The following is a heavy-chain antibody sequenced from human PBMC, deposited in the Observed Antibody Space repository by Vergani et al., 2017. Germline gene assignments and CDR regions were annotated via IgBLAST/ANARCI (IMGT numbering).Heavy chain of an antibody. CDR3: ARGGREYCSSTSCSVAFDI. Sequence: QVQLQESGPGLVKPSETLSLTCTVSGGSISSYYWSWIRQPPGKGLERIGYIYYSGRTNYNPSLKSRVTISVDTSKNQFSLKLRSVTAADTAVYYCARGGREYCSSTSCSVAFDIWGQGTMVTVSS. V-gene: IGHV4-59*01. J-gene: IGHJ3*02. CDR1: GGSISSYY. CDR2: IYYSGRT. D-gene: IGHD2-2*01.